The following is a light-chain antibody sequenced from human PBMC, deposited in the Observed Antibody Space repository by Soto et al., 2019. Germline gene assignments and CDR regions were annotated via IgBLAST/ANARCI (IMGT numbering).Light chain of an antibody. CDR1: QSISSW. V-gene: IGKV1-5*01. CDR2: DAS. Sequence: IQMTQSPSTLSASVGDIFTITCLASQSISSWLAWYQQKPGKAPKLLIYDASSLESGVPSRFSGSGSGTEFTLTISSLQPEDFATYYCQQSYNGPFTFGPGTKVDI. CDR3: QQSYNGPFT. J-gene: IGKJ3*01.